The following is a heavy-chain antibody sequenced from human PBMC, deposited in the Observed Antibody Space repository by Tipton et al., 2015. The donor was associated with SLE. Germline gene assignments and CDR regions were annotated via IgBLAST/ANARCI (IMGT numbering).Heavy chain of an antibody. V-gene: IGHV4-61*08. Sequence: TLPLTCSVSGDSITSGGYYWSWIRQPPGQGLEWMGYIYHSGSTTHNPSLKSRVTISIDTSKNQFSLKLSSMTAADTAMYYCVRSPQGYYYVSRGYFDLWCPGALVAGSS. D-gene: IGHD3-22*01. CDR1: GDSITSGGYY. CDR3: VRSPQGYYYVSRGYFDL. CDR2: IYHSGST. J-gene: IGHJ2*01.